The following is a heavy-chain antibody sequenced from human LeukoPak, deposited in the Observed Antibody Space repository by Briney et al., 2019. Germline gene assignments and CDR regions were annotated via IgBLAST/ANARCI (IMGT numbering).Heavy chain of an antibody. V-gene: IGHV4-39*01. CDR2: IHSGGST. D-gene: IGHD6-19*01. CDR3: ARQAVDDFFDI. CDR1: DGSISSSTYH. Sequence: SETLSLTCSVSDGSISSSTYHWGWVRQPPGVALEWIGSIHSGGSTYYNPSLKSRVTLSVDTSKNQFSLKLSSVTAADTAVYYCARQAVDDFFDIWGQGTMVTVSS. J-gene: IGHJ3*02.